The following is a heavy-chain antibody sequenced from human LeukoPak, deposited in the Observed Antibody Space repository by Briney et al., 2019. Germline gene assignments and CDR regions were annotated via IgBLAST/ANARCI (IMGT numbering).Heavy chain of an antibody. CDR1: GYTFTSYY. CDR3: ARDLQQLVSFDY. CDR2: INPSGGST. D-gene: IGHD6-13*01. V-gene: IGHV1-46*01. J-gene: IGHJ4*02. Sequence: ASVKVSCKASGYTFTSYYMHWVRQAPGQGLEWMGIINPSGGSTSYAQKFQGRVTMTRDTSTSTVYMELSSPRSEDTAVYYCARDLQQLVSFDYWGQGTLVTVSS.